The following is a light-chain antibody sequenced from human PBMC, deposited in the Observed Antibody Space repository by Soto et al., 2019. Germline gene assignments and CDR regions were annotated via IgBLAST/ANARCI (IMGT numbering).Light chain of an antibody. Sequence: QSALTQPASVSESPGQSITISCSGTSSNVGRYDYVSWYQQHPGKAPQLIIFEVSLRPSGISNRFSGSKSGNTASLTISGLQPEDEAHYYCSSYSSSGTYVLFGGGTKLTVL. CDR3: SSYSSSGTYVL. J-gene: IGLJ3*02. CDR2: EVS. CDR1: SSNVGRYDY. V-gene: IGLV2-14*01.